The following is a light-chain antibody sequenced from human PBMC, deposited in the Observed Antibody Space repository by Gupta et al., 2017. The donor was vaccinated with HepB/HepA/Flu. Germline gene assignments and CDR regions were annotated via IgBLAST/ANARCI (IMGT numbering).Light chain of an antibody. CDR3: SSFSRVSTVL. Sequence: QSALTQPASVSGSPGQSITISCSGASSDIGDYSHVSWFQQHPGKGPKLIIYAVHNRPSGVSYRFSGSKSGNTASLTISGLQADDEATYYCSSFSRVSTVLFGGGTKLTVL. J-gene: IGLJ2*01. V-gene: IGLV2-14*03. CDR2: AVH. CDR1: SSDIGDYSH.